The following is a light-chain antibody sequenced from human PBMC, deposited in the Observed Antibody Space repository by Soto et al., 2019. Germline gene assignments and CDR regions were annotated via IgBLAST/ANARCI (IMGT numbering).Light chain of an antibody. V-gene: IGKV3-20*01. CDR3: HQYGSSPWT. CDR1: QSVTSSS. CDR2: SVS. J-gene: IGKJ1*01. Sequence: EIVLTQSPGTLSSSPGERATLSCRASQSVTSSSLGWYQQKPGQAPRLLMHSVSSRATGIPDRFGGSGSGTHFTLNISRLEPEDFAVYYCHQYGSSPWTFGQGTKVEIK.